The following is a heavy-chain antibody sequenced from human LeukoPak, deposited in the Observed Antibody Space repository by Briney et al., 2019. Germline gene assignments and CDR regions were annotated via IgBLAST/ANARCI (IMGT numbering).Heavy chain of an antibody. D-gene: IGHD6-6*01. V-gene: IGHV4-4*07. CDR2: IHSTGNT. Sequence: MASETLSLTCTVSGGSISHYYWSWVRQPAGKGLQWIGRIHSTGNTDSHPSLRSRVTMSVDTSTNQFFLNLTSVTAADTAVYYCAISGSSGIDYWGQGTLVTVSS. CDR1: GGSISHYY. CDR3: AISGSSGIDY. J-gene: IGHJ4*02.